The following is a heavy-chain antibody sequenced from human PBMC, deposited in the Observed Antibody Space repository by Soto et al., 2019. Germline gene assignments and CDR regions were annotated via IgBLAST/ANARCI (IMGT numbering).Heavy chain of an antibody. V-gene: IGHV1-69*06. CDR3: ARDLIDCTNGVCYPLFDY. D-gene: IGHD2-8*01. J-gene: IGHJ4*02. CDR2: IIPIFGTA. Sequence: ASVKVSCKASGGTFSSYAISWVRQAPGQGLEWMGGIIPIFGTANYAQKFQGRVTITADKSTSTAYMELSSLRSEDTAVYYCARDLIDCTNGVCYPLFDYWGQGTLVTVSS. CDR1: GGTFSSYA.